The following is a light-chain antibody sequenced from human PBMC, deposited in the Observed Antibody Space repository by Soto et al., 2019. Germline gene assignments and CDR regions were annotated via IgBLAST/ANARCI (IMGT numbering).Light chain of an antibody. Sequence: QPVLTQSPSVSASLGASVKLTCTLSSGHSTYAIAWHQQQPEKGPRYLMKVSSDGRHTKGDGIPDRFSGSSSGAERYLTISSLQSEDEADYYCQTWGTGIRVFGGGTKVTVL. V-gene: IGLV4-69*01. CDR3: QTWGTGIRV. J-gene: IGLJ2*01. CDR1: SGHSTYA. CDR2: VSSDGRH.